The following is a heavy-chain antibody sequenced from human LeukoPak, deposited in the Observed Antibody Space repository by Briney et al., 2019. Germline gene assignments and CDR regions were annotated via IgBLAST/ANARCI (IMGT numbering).Heavy chain of an antibody. Sequence: PSGTLSLTCTVSGGSISSYYWTWIRQPPGKGLEWIGYIYYSGSTNYNPSLKSRVTISVDTSKNQFSLKLSSVTAADTAVYYCARHGGAYGDYWYYFDYWGQGTLVTVSS. D-gene: IGHD4-17*01. CDR1: GGSISSYY. CDR2: IYYSGST. J-gene: IGHJ4*02. CDR3: ARHGGAYGDYWYYFDY. V-gene: IGHV4-59*08.